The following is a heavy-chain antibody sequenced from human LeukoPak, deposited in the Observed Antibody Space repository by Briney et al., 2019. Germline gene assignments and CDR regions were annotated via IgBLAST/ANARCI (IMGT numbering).Heavy chain of an antibody. J-gene: IGHJ5*02. CDR3: ARGRLVAAAGTSWFDP. D-gene: IGHD6-13*01. Sequence: SVTVSCKASGYTFTGYYMHWVRQAPGQGLEWMGWIIPIFGTANYAQKFQGRVTITADKSTSTAYMELSSLRSEDTAVYYCARGRLVAAAGTSWFDPWGQGTLVTVSS. CDR2: IIPIFGTA. CDR1: GYTFTGYY. V-gene: IGHV1-69*06.